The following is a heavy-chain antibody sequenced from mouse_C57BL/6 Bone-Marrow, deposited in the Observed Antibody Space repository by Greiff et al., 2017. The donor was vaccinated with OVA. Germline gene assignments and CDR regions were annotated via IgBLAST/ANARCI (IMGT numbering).Heavy chain of an antibody. CDR2: SRNKANDYTT. V-gene: IGHV7-1*01. D-gene: IGHD1-1*01. Sequence: EVQVVESGGGLVQSGRSLRLSCATSGFTFSDFYMEWVRQAPGKGLEWIAASRNKANDYTTEYSASVKGRFIVSRDTSQSILYLQMNALRAEDTAIYYCARDANPHGSSYHWYFDVWGTGTTVTVSS. CDR1: GFTFSDFY. J-gene: IGHJ1*03. CDR3: ARDANPHGSSYHWYFDV.